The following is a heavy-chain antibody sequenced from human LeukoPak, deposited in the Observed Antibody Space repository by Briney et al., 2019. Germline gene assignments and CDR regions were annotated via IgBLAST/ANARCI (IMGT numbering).Heavy chain of an antibody. D-gene: IGHD3-10*01. CDR2: IYTSGST. Sequence: SETLSLTCTISGGSISSYYWSWIRQHAGKGLELIGRIYTSGSTNYNPSLKSRVTMSVDTSKNQFSLKLSSVTAADTAVYYCARVYYYGSALYWGQGTLVTVSS. CDR1: GGSISSYY. V-gene: IGHV4-4*07. CDR3: ARVYYYGSALY. J-gene: IGHJ4*02.